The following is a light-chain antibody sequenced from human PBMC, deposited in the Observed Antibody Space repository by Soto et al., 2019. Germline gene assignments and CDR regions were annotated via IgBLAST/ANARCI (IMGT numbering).Light chain of an antibody. CDR2: EVS. J-gene: IGLJ1*01. V-gene: IGLV2-14*01. Sequence: QSVLTQPPSVSGAPGQRVTISCTGTSSDVGGYNYVSWYQQHPGKAPKLMIYEVSNRPSGVSNRFSGSKSGNTASLTISGLQAEDEADYYCSSYTSSSTPRVFGTGTKVTVL. CDR1: SSDVGGYNY. CDR3: SSYTSSSTPRV.